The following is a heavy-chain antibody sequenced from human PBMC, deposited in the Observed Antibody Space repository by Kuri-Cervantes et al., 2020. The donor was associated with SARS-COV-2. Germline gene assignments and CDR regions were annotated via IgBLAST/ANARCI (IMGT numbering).Heavy chain of an antibody. CDR2: IWYDGSNK. D-gene: IGHD1-7*01. CDR3: AAELVAAYGMDV. CDR1: GFTLSSYG. J-gene: IGHJ6*02. V-gene: IGHV3-33*01. Sequence: GGSLRLSCAASGFTLSSYGTHWVRQAPGKGLEWVAVIWYDGSNKYYVDSVKGRFTISRDNSKNTLYLQMNSLRAEDTAVYYCAAELVAAYGMDVWGQGTTVTVSS.